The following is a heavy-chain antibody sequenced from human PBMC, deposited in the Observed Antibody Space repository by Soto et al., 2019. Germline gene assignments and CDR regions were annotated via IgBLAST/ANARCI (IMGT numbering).Heavy chain of an antibody. CDR3: ARVGYCNTTNCLFYYYHYGMDV. D-gene: IGHD2-2*01. CDR2: IIPIFHTA. J-gene: IGHJ6*02. CDR1: GDSFNSYA. V-gene: IGHV1-69*01. Sequence: QVQLVQSGVEVKKPGSSVKVSCKASGDSFNSYAISWVRQAPGQGLEWMGGIIPIFHTANHAQKFQARVTMTADESASTAYMELSGLRSEDTAVYYCARVGYCNTTNCLFYYYHYGMDVWGQGTTVTVS.